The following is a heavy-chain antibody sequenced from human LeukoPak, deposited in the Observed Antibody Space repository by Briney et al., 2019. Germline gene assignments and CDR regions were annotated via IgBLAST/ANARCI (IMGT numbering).Heavy chain of an antibody. CDR1: GFTFSIYA. J-gene: IGHJ4*02. CDR2: ISGSGGST. D-gene: IGHD4-23*01. Sequence: GGSLRLSCAASGFTFSIYAMNWVRQAPGKGLEWVSAISGSGGSTHYADSVKGRFTISRDNSKNTLYLQMNGLRAEDTAVYYCAKGYYAGTPNMRYFDYWGQGTLVTVYS. V-gene: IGHV3-23*01. CDR3: AKGYYAGTPNMRYFDY.